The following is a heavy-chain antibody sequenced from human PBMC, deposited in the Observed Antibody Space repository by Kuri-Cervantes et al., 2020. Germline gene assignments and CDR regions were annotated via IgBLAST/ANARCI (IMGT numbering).Heavy chain of an antibody. CDR1: GYTFTSYY. D-gene: IGHD1-1*01. Sequence: ASVKVSCKASGYTFTSYYMHWVRQAPGQGLEWMGIINPSGGSTSYAQKFQGRVTMTRDTSTSTVYMELSSLSSEDMAVYYCARDSNLGAFDFWGQGTTVTVSS. CDR2: INPSGGST. V-gene: IGHV1-46*01. CDR3: ARDSNLGAFDF. J-gene: IGHJ3*01.